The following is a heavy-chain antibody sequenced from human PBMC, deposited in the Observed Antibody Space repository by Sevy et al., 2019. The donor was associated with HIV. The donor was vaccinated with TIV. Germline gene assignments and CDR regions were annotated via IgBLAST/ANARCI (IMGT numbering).Heavy chain of an antibody. CDR3: ARRPTDQSGSYWFDP. CDR2: IKQDGSEK. J-gene: IGHJ5*02. V-gene: IGHV3-7*01. CDR1: GFSFSWYW. Sequence: GGSLRLSCAASGFSFSWYWMSWVRQTPEKGLEWVANIKQDGSEKNYVDSVKGRFTISRDNAKNSLYLQMNSLRAEDTAVYYCARRPTDQSGSYWFDPWGQGTLVTVSS. D-gene: IGHD1-26*01.